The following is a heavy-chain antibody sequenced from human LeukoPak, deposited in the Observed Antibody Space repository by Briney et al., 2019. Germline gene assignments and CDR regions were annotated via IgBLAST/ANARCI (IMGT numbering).Heavy chain of an antibody. CDR2: IYTSGST. D-gene: IGHD5-24*01. V-gene: IGHV4-61*02. Sequence: SETLSLTCTVSGASINSGSYYWSWIRQPAGKGLEWIGRIYTSGSTNYNPSLKSRVTISVDTSKNQFSLKLSSMTAADTAVYYCARLEMATITFDYWGQGTLVTVSS. CDR3: ARLEMATITFDY. J-gene: IGHJ4*02. CDR1: GASINSGSYY.